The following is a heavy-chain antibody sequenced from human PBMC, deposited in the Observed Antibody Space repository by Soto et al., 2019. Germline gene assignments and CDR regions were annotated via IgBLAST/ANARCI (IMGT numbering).Heavy chain of an antibody. CDR2: INWNSGSI. Sequence: PGGSLRLSCTASGFTFDDYAMHWVRQAPGKGLEWVSGINWNSGSIDYADSVKGRFTISRDNAKNSLYLQMNSLRAEDTALYYCAKDSGPIAVAEDYWGQGTLVTVSS. V-gene: IGHV3-9*01. CDR1: GFTFDDYA. J-gene: IGHJ4*02. CDR3: AKDSGPIAVAEDY. D-gene: IGHD6-19*01.